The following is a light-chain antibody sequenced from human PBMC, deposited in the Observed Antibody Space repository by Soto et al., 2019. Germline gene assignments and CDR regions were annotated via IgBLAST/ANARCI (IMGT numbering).Light chain of an antibody. V-gene: IGKV4-1*01. CDR2: WAS. CDR1: QSILSSSNNQNY. Sequence: DIVMTQSPDSLAVSLDERATINCKTSQSILSSSNNQNYLAWYQQKPGQPPKLLIYWASTRESGVPDRFSGSGSGTDFTLTISSLQAEDVAVYYCQQYFSTPNTFGQGTRLEIK. J-gene: IGKJ5*01. CDR3: QQYFSTPNT.